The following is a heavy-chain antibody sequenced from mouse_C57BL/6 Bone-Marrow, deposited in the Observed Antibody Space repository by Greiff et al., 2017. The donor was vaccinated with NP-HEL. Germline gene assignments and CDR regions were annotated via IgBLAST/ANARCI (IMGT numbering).Heavy chain of an antibody. D-gene: IGHD3-2*02. Sequence: EVMLVESGGDLVKPGGSLKLSCAASGFTFSSYGMSWVRQTPDKRLEWVATISSGGSYTYYPDSVKGRFTISRDNAKNTLYLQMSSLKSEDTAMYYCARTAQATEDYWGQGTSVTVSS. V-gene: IGHV5-6*01. CDR2: ISSGGSYT. CDR1: GFTFSSYG. CDR3: ARTAQATEDY. J-gene: IGHJ4*01.